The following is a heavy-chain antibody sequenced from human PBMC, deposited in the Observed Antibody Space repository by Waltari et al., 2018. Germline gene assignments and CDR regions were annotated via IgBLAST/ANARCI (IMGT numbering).Heavy chain of an antibody. V-gene: IGHV4-30-2*01. CDR2: IYHTGDT. CDR1: NGPIISDGYT. J-gene: IGHJ2*01. D-gene: IGHD4-17*01. Sequence: QLHLQESGSGLGKPSQTLSRTSAVSNGPIISDGYTWNRIRQPPGKGLEWIGYIYHTGDTKYNPTLKSRLTVSVDSSRRKFALNVRSVTGADTAIYYCARAYGTVTTGWYFDLWGRGSLVTVSS. CDR3: ARAYGTVTTGWYFDL.